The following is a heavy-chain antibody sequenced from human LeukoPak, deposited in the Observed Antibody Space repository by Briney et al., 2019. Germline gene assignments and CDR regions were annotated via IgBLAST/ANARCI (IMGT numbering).Heavy chain of an antibody. CDR2: IYYSGST. D-gene: IGHD6-6*01. J-gene: IGHJ4*02. CDR3: ARVDPDSSSTLEVCDY. CDR1: GGSIRSYY. V-gene: IGHV4-59*01. Sequence: SETLSLTRTVSGGSIRSYYWGWIPQPPGKGLGRIWYIYYSGSTNYNPSLKSRVTISVDTSKNQFSLKLSSVTAADTAVYYCARVDPDSSSTLEVCDYWGQGTLVTVSS.